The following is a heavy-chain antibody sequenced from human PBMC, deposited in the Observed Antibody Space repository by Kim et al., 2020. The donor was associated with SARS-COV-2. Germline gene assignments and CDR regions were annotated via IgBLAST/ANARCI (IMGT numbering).Heavy chain of an antibody. CDR2: IYYSGST. J-gene: IGHJ6*02. D-gene: IGHD2-2*01. CDR3: ARAEGYCSSTSCFPYYGMDV. CDR1: GGSISSYY. Sequence: SETLSLTCTVSGGSISSYYWSWIRQPPGKGLEWIGYIYYSGSTNYNPSLKSRVTISVDTSKNQFSLKLSSVTAADTAVYYCARAEGYCSSTSCFPYYGMDVWGQGTTVTVSS. V-gene: IGHV4-59*01.